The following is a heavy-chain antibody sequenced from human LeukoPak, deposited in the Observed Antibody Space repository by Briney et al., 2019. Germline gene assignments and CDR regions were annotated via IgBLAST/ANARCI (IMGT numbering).Heavy chain of an antibody. CDR2: INPNSGGT. D-gene: IGHD3-3*01. Sequence: GASVKVSCKASGYTFTGYYMHWVRQAPGQGLEWIGWINPNSGGTNYAQKFQGRVTMTGDTSISTAYMGLSRLRSDDTAVYYCASELYDFWSGYLFGVSNYYYYYYMDVWGKGTTVTVSS. CDR1: GYTFTGYY. J-gene: IGHJ6*03. V-gene: IGHV1-2*02. CDR3: ASELYDFWSGYLFGVSNYYYYYYMDV.